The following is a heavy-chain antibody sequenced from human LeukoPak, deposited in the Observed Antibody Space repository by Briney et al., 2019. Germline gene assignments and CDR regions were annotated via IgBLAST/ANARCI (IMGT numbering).Heavy chain of an antibody. J-gene: IGHJ5*02. V-gene: IGHV1-8*01. Sequence: ASVKVSCKASGYTFTTYDINWVRQATGQGLEWMGWMNPNSGNTGYAQKFQGKVTMTRNTSISTAYMELRSLSSEDTAVYYCARGPNKSDGGNSGSAWFDPWGQGTLVTVSS. CDR3: ARGPNKSDGGNSGSAWFDP. CDR2: MNPNSGNT. CDR1: GYTFTTYD. D-gene: IGHD4-23*01.